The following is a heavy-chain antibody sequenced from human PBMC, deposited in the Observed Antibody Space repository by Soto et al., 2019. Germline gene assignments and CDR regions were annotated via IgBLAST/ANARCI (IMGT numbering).Heavy chain of an antibody. CDR3: VRGAARRPPVTRAFDL. CDR2: INAATGNT. Sequence: HVEIVQSGAEVKMPGASVNVSCKSSGYNFTNHAMHWVRQAPGQRLEWLGWINAATGNTQYSQRFQDILIMIRDTSASTASMELSSLRSEDTAVYYCVRGAARRPPVTRAFDLWGRGTFVTVSS. V-gene: IGHV1-3*01. CDR1: GYNFTNHA. J-gene: IGHJ3*01. D-gene: IGHD4-17*01.